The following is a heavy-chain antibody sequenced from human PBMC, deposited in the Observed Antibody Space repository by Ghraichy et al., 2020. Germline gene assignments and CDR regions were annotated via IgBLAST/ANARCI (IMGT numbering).Heavy chain of an antibody. V-gene: IGHV1-8*01. J-gene: IGHJ3*02. D-gene: IGHD2-2*02. CDR2: MNPNSGNT. CDR3: AREARGQPAGIRVTDAFDI. CDR1: GYTFTSYD. Sequence: ASVKVSCKASGYTFTSYDINWVRQATGQGLEWMGWMNPNSGNTGYAQKFQGRVTMTRNTSISTAYMELSSLRSEDTAVYYCAREARGQPAGIRVTDAFDIWGQGTMVTVSS.